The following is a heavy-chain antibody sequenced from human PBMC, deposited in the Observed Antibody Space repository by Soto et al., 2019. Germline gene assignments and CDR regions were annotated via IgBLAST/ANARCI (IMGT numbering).Heavy chain of an antibody. CDR2: IIPIFGTA. CDR1: GGTFSSYA. CDR3: ARVGGSGDSCYAAWFDS. J-gene: IGHJ5*01. Sequence: QVQLVQSGAEVKKPGSSVKVSCKASGGTFSSYAISWVRQAPGQGLEWMGGIIPIFGTANYAQKFQGRVTITADESTSTAYIELSSVRSEDTAVYYCARVGGSGDSCYAAWFDSGGQGNLVVFSS. D-gene: IGHD2-15*01. V-gene: IGHV1-69*12.